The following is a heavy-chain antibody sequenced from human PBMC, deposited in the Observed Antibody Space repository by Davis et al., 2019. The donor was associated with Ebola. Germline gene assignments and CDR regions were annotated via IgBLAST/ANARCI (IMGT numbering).Heavy chain of an antibody. V-gene: IGHV3-23*01. D-gene: IGHD3-3*02. CDR2: ISGSGGST. J-gene: IGHJ1*01. Sequence: GESPKTPCAASGFTFSRYSMSWVRQAPGKGLEWVSAISGSGGSTYYADSVKGRFTISRDNSKNTLYLQMNSLRAEDTAVYYCAKDLAISSLGYFQHWGQGTLVTVSS. CDR1: GFTFSRYS. CDR3: AKDLAISSLGYFQH.